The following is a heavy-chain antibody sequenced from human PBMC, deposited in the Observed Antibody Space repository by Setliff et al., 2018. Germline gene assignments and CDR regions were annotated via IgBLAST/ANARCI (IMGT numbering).Heavy chain of an antibody. J-gene: IGHJ2*01. CDR3: ARDLGEPYWYFDL. CDR2: IDTDGSIT. D-gene: IGHD2-21*01. CDR1: GFTFSSYW. Sequence: PGGSLRLSCAACGFTFSSYWMHWVRQAPGKGLVWVSRIDTDGSITDYADSVKGRFTISRDNASNTLFLQMNSLRAEDTAVYYCARDLGEPYWYFDLWGRGTLVTVAS. V-gene: IGHV3-74*01.